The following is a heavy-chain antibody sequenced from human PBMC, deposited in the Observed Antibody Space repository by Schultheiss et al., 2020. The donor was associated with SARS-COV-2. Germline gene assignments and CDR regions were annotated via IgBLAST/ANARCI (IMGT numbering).Heavy chain of an antibody. J-gene: IGHJ4*02. Sequence: GGSLRLSCAASGFTFSSYGMHWVRQAPGKGLEWVAVIWYDGSNKYYADSVKGRFTISRDNSKNTLYLQMNSLRAEDTAVYYCSRVPIITGADYWGQGTLVTVSS. CDR3: SRVPIITGADY. CDR1: GFTFSSYG. V-gene: IGHV3-33*01. CDR2: IWYDGSNK. D-gene: IGHD7-27*01.